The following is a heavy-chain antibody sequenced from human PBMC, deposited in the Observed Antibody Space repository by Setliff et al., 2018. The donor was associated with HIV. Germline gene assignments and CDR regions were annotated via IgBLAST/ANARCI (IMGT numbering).Heavy chain of an antibody. Sequence: GGSLRLSCVASGFTFSTFAMYWVRQAPAKGLEWVSAISYDGKTTHYADSVMGRFTVSRDNSKNTLYLQLNRLRPGDTGVYYCASARIPTGGTSTSFDYWGQGTQVTVSS. J-gene: IGHJ4*02. V-gene: IGHV3-30*04. CDR2: ISYDGKTT. CDR1: GFTFSTFA. D-gene: IGHD1-1*01. CDR3: ASARIPTGGTSTSFDY.